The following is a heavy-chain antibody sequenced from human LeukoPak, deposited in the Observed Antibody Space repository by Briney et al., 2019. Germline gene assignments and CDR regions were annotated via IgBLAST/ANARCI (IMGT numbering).Heavy chain of an antibody. J-gene: IGHJ4*02. Sequence: SGPSLVKPTQTLTLTCTFSGFSLTTRGVGVGWIRQPPGKALEWLALVNSKDEKRYRSSLKTRLTITKDTSKNQVVLTMTNMDPVDTGTYFCAHRPSGMATVSFENWGQGILVTTSS. CDR1: GFSLTTRGVG. CDR3: AHRPSGMATVSFEN. D-gene: IGHD5-24*01. V-gene: IGHV2-5*01. CDR2: VNSKDEK.